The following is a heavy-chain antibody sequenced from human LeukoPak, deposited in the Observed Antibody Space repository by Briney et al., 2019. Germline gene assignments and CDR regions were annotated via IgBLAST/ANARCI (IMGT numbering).Heavy chain of an antibody. V-gene: IGHV4-34*01. CDR2: INHSGST. J-gene: IGHJ6*03. CDR3: ARGRSCSSTSCYAYYYYYYMDV. Sequence: ASETLSLTCAVYGGSFSGYYWSWIRQPPGKGLEWIGEINHSGSTNYNPSLKSRVTISVDTSKNQFSLKLSSVTAADTAVYYCARGRSCSSTSCYAYYYYYYMDVWGKGTTVTVSS. D-gene: IGHD2-2*01. CDR1: GGSFSGYY.